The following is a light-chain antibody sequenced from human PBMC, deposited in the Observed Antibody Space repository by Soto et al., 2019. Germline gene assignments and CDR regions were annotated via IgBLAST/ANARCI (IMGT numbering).Light chain of an antibody. CDR2: GAS. V-gene: IGKV3-20*01. Sequence: EIVLTQSPGTLSLSPGERATLSCRASRSVSNNYLAWYQQKPGQAPRLLIYGASNRATGIPDRFSGSGSGTDFTLTISRLEPEDFAVYYCQQYDNSPLTFGGGTKVDIK. CDR1: RSVSNNY. CDR3: QQYDNSPLT. J-gene: IGKJ4*01.